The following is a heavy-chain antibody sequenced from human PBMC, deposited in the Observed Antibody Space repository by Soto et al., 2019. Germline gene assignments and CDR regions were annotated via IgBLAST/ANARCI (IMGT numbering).Heavy chain of an antibody. CDR3: ASLTGDSSRGILDY. D-gene: IGHD7-27*01. J-gene: IGHJ4*01. Sequence: SETLSLTCTVSGGSIGSNSYYWGWIRQPPGKGLEWIGSISYSGTTYYNPSLKSRVTISVDTSKNQFSLRLSSMTAADTAVYYCASLTGDSSRGILDYWGHGTLVTVSS. CDR2: ISYSGTT. CDR1: GGSIGSNSYY. V-gene: IGHV4-39*01.